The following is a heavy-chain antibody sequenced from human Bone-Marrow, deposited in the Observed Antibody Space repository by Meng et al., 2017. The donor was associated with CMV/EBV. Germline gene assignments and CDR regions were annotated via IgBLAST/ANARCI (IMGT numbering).Heavy chain of an antibody. CDR2: INPSGGST. CDR1: GYTFTSYD. D-gene: IGHD3-9*01. V-gene: IGHV1-46*01. Sequence: ASVKVSCKASGYTFTSYDINWVRQAPGQGLEWMGIINPSGGSTSYAQKFQGRVTMTRDTSTSTVYMELSSLRSEDTAVYYCARVPILYYYYGMDVWGQGTTVTVSS. CDR3: ARVPILYYYYGMDV. J-gene: IGHJ6*02.